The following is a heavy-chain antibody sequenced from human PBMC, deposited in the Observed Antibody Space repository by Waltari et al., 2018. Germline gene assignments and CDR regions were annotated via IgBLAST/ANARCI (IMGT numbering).Heavy chain of an antibody. CDR2: IYYSGST. CDR3: ARDPGSGGTPFDY. Sequence: QLQLQESGPGLVKPSETLSLTCTVSGGSISSSSYYWGWIRQPPGKGLEWIGSIYYSGSTYYNPSRKSRVTISVDTSKNQFSLKLSSVTAADTAVYYCARDPGSGGTPFDYWGQGTLVTVSS. J-gene: IGHJ4*02. V-gene: IGHV4-39*07. D-gene: IGHD6-19*01. CDR1: GGSISSSSYY.